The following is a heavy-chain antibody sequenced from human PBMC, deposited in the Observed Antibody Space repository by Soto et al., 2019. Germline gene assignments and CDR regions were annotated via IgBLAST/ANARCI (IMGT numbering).Heavy chain of an antibody. CDR2: IIPIFGTA. CDR1: GGTFSSYA. V-gene: IGHV1-69*13. Sequence: RASVKVSCKASGGTFSSYAISWVRQAPGQGLEWMGGIIPIFGTANYAQKFQGRVTITADESTSTAYMELSSLRSEDTAVYYCARDPTTYYYDSSVRYGMDVWGQGTTVTVSS. CDR3: ARDPTTYYYDSSVRYGMDV. J-gene: IGHJ6*02. D-gene: IGHD3-22*01.